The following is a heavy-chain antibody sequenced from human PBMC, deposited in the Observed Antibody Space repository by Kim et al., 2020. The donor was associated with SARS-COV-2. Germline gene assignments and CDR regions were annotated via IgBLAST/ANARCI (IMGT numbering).Heavy chain of an antibody. CDR3: AIVVVPAAMGNWFDP. D-gene: IGHD2-2*01. V-gene: IGHV1-2*02. CDR1: GYTFTGYY. CDR2: INPNSGGT. J-gene: IGHJ5*02. Sequence: ASVKVSCKASGYTFTGYYMHWVRQAPGQGLEWMGWINPNSGGTNYAQKFQGRVTMTRDTSISTAYMELSRLRSDDTAVYYCAIVVVPAAMGNWFDPWGQGTLVTVSS.